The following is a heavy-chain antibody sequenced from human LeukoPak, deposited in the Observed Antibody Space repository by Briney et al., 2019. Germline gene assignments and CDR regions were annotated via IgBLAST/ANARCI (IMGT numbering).Heavy chain of an antibody. J-gene: IGHJ6*02. D-gene: IGHD2-2*01. Sequence: GGSLRLSCAASGLTFSTYSMNWVRQAPGKGLEWVSSISSRSSYIYYADSVKGRCTISRDNAKNSLYLQMNSLRAEDTAVYYCARALVVPAVMRYYYYGMDVWGQGTTVTVSS. V-gene: IGHV3-21*01. CDR3: ARALVVPAVMRYYYYGMDV. CDR2: ISSRSSYI. CDR1: GLTFSTYS.